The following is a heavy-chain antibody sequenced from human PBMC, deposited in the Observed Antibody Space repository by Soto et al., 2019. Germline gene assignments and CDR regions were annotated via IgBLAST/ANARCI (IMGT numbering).Heavy chain of an antibody. D-gene: IGHD6-6*01. Sequence: QVQLVQSGAEVKKPGSSVKVSCKASGGTFSSYAISWVRQAPGQGLEWMGGIIPIFGTANYAQKFQGRVTITADESTSTVYMELSSLRSEDTAVYYCARSYSSSQEVYYYYGMDVWGQGTTVTVSS. V-gene: IGHV1-69*01. CDR1: GGTFSSYA. CDR3: ARSYSSSQEVYYYYGMDV. J-gene: IGHJ6*02. CDR2: IIPIFGTA.